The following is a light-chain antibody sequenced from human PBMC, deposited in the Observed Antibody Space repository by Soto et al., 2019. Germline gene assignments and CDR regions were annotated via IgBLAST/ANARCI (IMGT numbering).Light chain of an antibody. Sequence: EVVLTQSPGTLSLSPGESATLSCRASQSVYINSLAWYQHKRGRAPRLLIYGASTRATAVPDRFTGSGSGTDFALTISSLEPEDAAVYYCQQYGSSLYTFGQGTKLEIK. CDR2: GAS. CDR3: QQYGSSLYT. J-gene: IGKJ2*01. V-gene: IGKV3-20*01. CDR1: QSVYINS.